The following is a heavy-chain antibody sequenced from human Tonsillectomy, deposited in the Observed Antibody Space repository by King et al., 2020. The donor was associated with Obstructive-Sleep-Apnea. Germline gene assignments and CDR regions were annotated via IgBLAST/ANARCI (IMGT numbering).Heavy chain of an antibody. J-gene: IGHJ4*02. D-gene: IGHD3-10*01. CDR1: GFTFSNYA. V-gene: IGHV3-23*04. CDR2: INTRGTT. CDR3: AKEGGGSGIYWVDS. Sequence: VQLVESGGGMVQPGGSLRLSCLASGFTFSNYAISWVRQAPGKGLEWVSAINTRGTTFYAASGGGRFTISRDNSKYTVNLQVNSLRAEDTALYYCAKEGGGSGIYWVDSWGQGTLVTVSS.